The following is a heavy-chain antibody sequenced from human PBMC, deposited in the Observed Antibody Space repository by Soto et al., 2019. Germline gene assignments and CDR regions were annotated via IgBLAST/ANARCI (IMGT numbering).Heavy chain of an antibody. CDR1: VYSFFSYY. V-gene: IGHV1-46*01. CDR3: ARGGATLFGVIDS. CDR2: FLASGGNT. D-gene: IGHD3-3*01. Sequence: QVQLVQSGAAVGKPGASVKVSCKASVYSFFSYYIHWVRQAPGQGLEWMGRFLASGGNTDYAQRFRGRISMTRDTSTTKTVSLELTSLTSDDTAVYYCARGGATLFGVIDSWGQGTRVTVSS. J-gene: IGHJ4*02.